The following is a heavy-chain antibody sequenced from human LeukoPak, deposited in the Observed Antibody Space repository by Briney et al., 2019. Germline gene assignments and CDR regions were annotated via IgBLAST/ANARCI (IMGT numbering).Heavy chain of an antibody. CDR3: ARSRPYCSGGSCNGYFDY. D-gene: IGHD2-15*01. Sequence: PSETLSLTCPVSGGSISSGGYYWSWIRQHPGKGLEWIGYIYYSGSTYYNPSLKSRVTISVDTSKNQFSLKLSSVTAADTAVYYCARSRPYCSGGSCNGYFDYWGQGTLVTVSS. V-gene: IGHV4-31*03. CDR1: GGSISSGGYY. J-gene: IGHJ4*02. CDR2: IYYSGST.